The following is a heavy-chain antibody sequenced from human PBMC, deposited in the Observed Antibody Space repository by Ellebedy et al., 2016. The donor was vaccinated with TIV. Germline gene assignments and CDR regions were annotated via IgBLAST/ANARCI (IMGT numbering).Heavy chain of an antibody. Sequence: GGSLRLXCAASGFTFSSYGMHWVRQAPGKGLEWVAVISYDGSNKYYADSVKGRFTISRDNSKNTLYLQMNSLRAEDTAVYYCAKDHTGGAFDIWGKGTTVTVSS. CDR2: ISYDGSNK. CDR3: AKDHTGGAFDI. J-gene: IGHJ6*04. CDR1: GFTFSSYG. V-gene: IGHV3-30*18. D-gene: IGHD3-9*01.